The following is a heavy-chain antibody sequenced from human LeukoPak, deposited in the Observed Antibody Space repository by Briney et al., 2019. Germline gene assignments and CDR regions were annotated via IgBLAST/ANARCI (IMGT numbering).Heavy chain of an antibody. V-gene: IGHV4-34*01. CDR2: INHSGST. Sequence: SETLSLTCAVYGGSFSGYYWSWIRQPPGKGLEWIGEINHSGSTNYNPSLKSRVTISVDTSKNQFSLKLSSVTAADTAVYYCARGVYDYIWGSYRYPAFDYWGQGTLVTVSS. J-gene: IGHJ4*02. CDR1: GGSFSGYY. CDR3: ARGVYDYIWGSYRYPAFDY. D-gene: IGHD3-16*02.